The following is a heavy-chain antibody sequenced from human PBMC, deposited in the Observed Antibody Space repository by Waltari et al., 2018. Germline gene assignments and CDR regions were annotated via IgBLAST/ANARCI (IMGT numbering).Heavy chain of an antibody. CDR3: AREQFYNSGIQGSAFDY. Sequence: EVQLVESGGGLVKPGGSLRLSCVASGFQFSSYEVNWVRQAPGKGLEWVSYIGRSGDIMFFADSVRGRFTISRDNAKNSLYLQMNSLRVEDTAVYYCAREQFYNSGIQGSAFDYWGQGTLVTVSS. D-gene: IGHD3-10*01. J-gene: IGHJ4*02. V-gene: IGHV3-48*03. CDR2: IGRSGDIM. CDR1: GFQFSSYE.